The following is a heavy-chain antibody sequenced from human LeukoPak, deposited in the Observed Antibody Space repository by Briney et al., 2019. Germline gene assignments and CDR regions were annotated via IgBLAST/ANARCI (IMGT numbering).Heavy chain of an antibody. CDR2: IFTSGST. D-gene: IGHD4/OR15-4a*01. Sequence: SETLSLTCTVVGGSITSDYWSWIRQPAGKGLEWIGRIFTSGSTTYNPSLKSRVTMSLDTSKNQFFLKLSSVTAADTAAYFCSRGGANDLWGQGTLVAVSS. J-gene: IGHJ5*02. V-gene: IGHV4-4*07. CDR3: SRGGANDL. CDR1: GGSITSDY.